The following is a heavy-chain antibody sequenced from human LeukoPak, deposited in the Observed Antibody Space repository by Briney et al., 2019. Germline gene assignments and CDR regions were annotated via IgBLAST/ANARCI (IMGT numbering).Heavy chain of an antibody. CDR3: ARHYYGSGSYVDY. Sequence: SETLSLTCTVSGGSISSYYWGWIRQPPGKGLEWIGSIYNSGSTNYNPSLRSRVTISQDTSTNQISLKLSSVTAADTAVYYCARHYYGSGSYVDYWGQGTLVTVSS. J-gene: IGHJ4*02. CDR1: GGSISSYY. CDR2: IYNSGST. V-gene: IGHV4-59*08. D-gene: IGHD3-10*01.